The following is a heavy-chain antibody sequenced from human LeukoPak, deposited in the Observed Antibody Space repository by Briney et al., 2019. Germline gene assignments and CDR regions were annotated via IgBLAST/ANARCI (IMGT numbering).Heavy chain of an antibody. Sequence: ASVKVSCKASGYTFTSYGISWVRQAPGQGLEWMGWINVNSGGTNYAQKFYARVTMTRDTSISTAYMELSRLRSDDTAVYYCARVRRGYSYGYFDYWGQGTLVTVSS. CDR1: GYTFTSYG. V-gene: IGHV1-2*02. J-gene: IGHJ4*02. CDR3: ARVRRGYSYGYFDY. CDR2: INVNSGGT. D-gene: IGHD5-18*01.